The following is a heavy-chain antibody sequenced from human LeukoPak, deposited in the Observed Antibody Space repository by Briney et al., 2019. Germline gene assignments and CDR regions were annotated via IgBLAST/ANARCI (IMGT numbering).Heavy chain of an antibody. CDR3: ARRGSYTQHFDY. CDR2: IYSGGST. Sequence: GGSLRLSCAASGFTVSSNYMSWVRQAPGKGLEWVSVIYSGGSTYYADSVKGRFTISRDNSKNTLYLQMDSLRAEDTAVYYCARRGSYTQHFDYWGQRTLVTVSS. J-gene: IGHJ4*02. D-gene: IGHD1-26*01. V-gene: IGHV3-53*01. CDR1: GFTVSSNY.